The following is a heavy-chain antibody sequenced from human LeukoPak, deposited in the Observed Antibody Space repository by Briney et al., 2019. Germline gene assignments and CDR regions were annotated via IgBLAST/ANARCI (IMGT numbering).Heavy chain of an antibody. CDR3: ASRNYYDSSGYSLH. J-gene: IGHJ4*02. V-gene: IGHV4-31*03. D-gene: IGHD3-22*01. CDR1: GGSISSGGYY. CDR2: IYYSGST. Sequence: SETLSLTCTVSGGSISSGGYYWSWIRQHPGKGLEWIGYIYYSGSTYYNPSLKSRVTISVDTSKNQFSLELSSVTAADTAVYYCASRNYYDSSGYSLHWGQGTLVSVSS.